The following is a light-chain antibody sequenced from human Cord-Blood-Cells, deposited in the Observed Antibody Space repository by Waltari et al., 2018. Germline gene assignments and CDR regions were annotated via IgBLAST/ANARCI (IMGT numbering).Light chain of an antibody. CDR1: SSYVGGYND. CDR2: KVS. CDR3: SSYAGSNNLV. Sequence: QSALTQPPSASGSPGQSVTISCPGHSSYVGGYNDVSWYHQHQCTAPKLMIHKVSKRPAGVPDRFSGSKSGNTASLTVSGLQAEDEADYDCSSYAGSNNLVFGGGTKLTVL. J-gene: IGLJ2*01. V-gene: IGLV2-8*01.